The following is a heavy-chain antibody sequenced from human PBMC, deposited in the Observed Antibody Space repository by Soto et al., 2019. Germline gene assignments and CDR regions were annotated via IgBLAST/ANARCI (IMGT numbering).Heavy chain of an antibody. D-gene: IGHD4-17*01. Sequence: GGSLRLSCAASGFTFSSYSMNWVRQAPGKGLEWVSYISSSSSTIYYADSVKGRFNISRDNAKNSLYLQMNSLRDEDTAVYYCARSPYHDYGKLDYWGQGTLVTVSS. CDR2: ISSSSSTI. J-gene: IGHJ4*02. CDR3: ARSPYHDYGKLDY. CDR1: GFTFSSYS. V-gene: IGHV3-48*02.